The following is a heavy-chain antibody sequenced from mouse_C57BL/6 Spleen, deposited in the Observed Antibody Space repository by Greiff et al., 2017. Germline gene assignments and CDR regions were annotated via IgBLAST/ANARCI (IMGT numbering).Heavy chain of an antibody. J-gene: IGHJ2*01. V-gene: IGHV1-19*01. Sequence: VQLQQSGPVLVKPGASVKMSCKASGYTFTDYYMNWVKQSHGKSLEWIGVINPYNGGTSYNQKFKGKATLTVDKSSSTAYMELNSLTSEDSAVYYCARSPLYDDYDGYDFDYWGQGTTLT. CDR1: GYTFTDYY. CDR3: ARSPLYDDYDGYDFDY. CDR2: INPYNGGT. D-gene: IGHD2-4*01.